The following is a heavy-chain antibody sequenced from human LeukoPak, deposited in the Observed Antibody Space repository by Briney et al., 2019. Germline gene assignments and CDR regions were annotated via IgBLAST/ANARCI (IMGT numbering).Heavy chain of an antibody. D-gene: IGHD2-8*01. CDR2: ISGSGGST. CDR3: ASSTSCTNGVCCTFYYYYGMDV. J-gene: IGHJ6*02. CDR1: GFTFSSYA. Sequence: GGSLRLSCAASGFTFSSYAMSWVRQAPGKGLEWVSAISGSGGSTYYADSVKGRFTISRDNSKNTLYLQMNSLRAEDTAVYYCASSTSCTNGVCCTFYYYYGMDVWGQGTTVTVSS. V-gene: IGHV3-23*01.